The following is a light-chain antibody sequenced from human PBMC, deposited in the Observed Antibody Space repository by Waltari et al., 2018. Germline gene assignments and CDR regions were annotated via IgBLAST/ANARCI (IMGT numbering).Light chain of an antibody. CDR2: EAS. J-gene: IGKJ1*01. CDR3: QQYKTSPTWT. CDR1: QNIGSS. V-gene: IGKV1-5*03. Sequence: DIQMTQSPSTLPASVGDSVTITCRASQNIGSSLVWYQQKPGKAPKLLIYEASSLQFGVPSRFSGRGSGAEFTRTIASLQPDDFAAYYCQQYKTSPTWTCGQGTRVELK.